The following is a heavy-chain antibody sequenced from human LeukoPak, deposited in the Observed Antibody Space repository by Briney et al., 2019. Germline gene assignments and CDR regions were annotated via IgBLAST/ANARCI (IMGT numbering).Heavy chain of an antibody. CDR2: ISGSGGST. V-gene: IGHV3-23*01. CDR3: ANSHAHKRSLGEFDY. D-gene: IGHD1-26*01. Sequence: PGGSLRLSCAASGFTFSSYAMSWVRQAPGKGLEWVSAISGSGGSTYYADSVKGRFTISRDNSKNTLYLQMNSLRDEDTAVYYCANSHAHKRSLGEFDYWGQGTLVTVSS. J-gene: IGHJ4*02. CDR1: GFTFSSYA.